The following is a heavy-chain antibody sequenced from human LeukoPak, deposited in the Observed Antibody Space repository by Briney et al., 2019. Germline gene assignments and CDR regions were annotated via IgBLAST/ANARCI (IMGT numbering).Heavy chain of an antibody. J-gene: IGHJ3*02. D-gene: IGHD6-19*01. CDR3: ARGSLNSSGWTNAFDI. CDR2: MNPNSGNT. V-gene: IGHV1-8*03. CDR1: GDTFTSYD. Sequence: ASVKVSCKASGDTFTSYDINWVRQATGQGLEWMGWMNPNSGNTGYAQKFQGRVTITRNTSISTAYMELSSLRSEDTAVYYCARGSLNSSGWTNAFDIWGQGTMVTVSS.